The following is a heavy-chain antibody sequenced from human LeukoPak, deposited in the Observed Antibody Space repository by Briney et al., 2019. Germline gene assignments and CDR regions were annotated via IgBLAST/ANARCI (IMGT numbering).Heavy chain of an antibody. CDR3: ARAAKAVMGPYYFDY. CDR1: GFTFSSYA. D-gene: IGHD3-16*01. CDR2: INAGNGNT. V-gene: IGHV1-3*03. Sequence: PGGSLRLSCAASGFTFSSYAMHWVRQAPGQRLEWMGWINAGNGNTKYSQEFQGRVTITRDTSASTAYMELSSLRSEDMAVYYCARAAKAVMGPYYFDYWGQGTLVTVSS. J-gene: IGHJ4*02.